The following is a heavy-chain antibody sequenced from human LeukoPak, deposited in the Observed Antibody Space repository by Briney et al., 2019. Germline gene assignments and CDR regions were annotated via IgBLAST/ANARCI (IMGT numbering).Heavy chain of an antibody. CDR1: GFTFSSYW. J-gene: IGHJ4*02. Sequence: GGSLRLSCAASGFTFSSYWMHWVRQAPGKGLVWVSRINSAGSSTSYADSVKGRFTISRDNAKNTLYLQMNSLRVEDTAVYYCARLRYYDILTGYYYFDYWGQGTLDTVSS. CDR2: INSAGSST. D-gene: IGHD3-9*01. CDR3: ARLRYYDILTGYYYFDY. V-gene: IGHV3-74*01.